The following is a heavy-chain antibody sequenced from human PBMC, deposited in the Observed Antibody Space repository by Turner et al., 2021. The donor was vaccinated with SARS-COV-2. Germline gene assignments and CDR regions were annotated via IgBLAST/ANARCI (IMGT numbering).Heavy chain of an antibody. J-gene: IGHJ4*02. CDR2: ISVGGDTT. D-gene: IGHD6-13*01. V-gene: IGHV3-23*01. Sequence: EVQLLASGGGSVQPGGSLRLSCAASRLTFSSYGMSWVRQAPGKGLEWVSIISVGGDTTFYGDSVKGRFTISRDNSRNTLFLQMNSLRAEDTAVYYCAKGSGGSSWYYFDSWGQGTLVTVSS. CDR3: AKGSGGSSWYYFDS. CDR1: RLTFSSYG.